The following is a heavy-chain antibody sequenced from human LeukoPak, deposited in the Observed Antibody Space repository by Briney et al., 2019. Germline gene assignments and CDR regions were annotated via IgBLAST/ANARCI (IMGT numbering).Heavy chain of an antibody. CDR1: GGSFSGYY. CDR3: ARVGDSSGYLLS. J-gene: IGHJ4*02. D-gene: IGHD3-22*01. Sequence: SETLSLTCAVYGGSFSGYYWSWIRQPPGKGLEWIGEINHSGSTNYNPSLKSRVTISVDTSKNQFSLKLSSVTAADTAVYYCARVGDSSGYLLSWGQGTLVTVSS. V-gene: IGHV4-34*01. CDR2: INHSGST.